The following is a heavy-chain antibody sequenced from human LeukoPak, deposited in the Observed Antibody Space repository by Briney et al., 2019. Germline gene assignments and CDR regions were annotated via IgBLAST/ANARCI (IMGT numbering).Heavy chain of an antibody. V-gene: IGHV3-21*04. D-gene: IGHD1-14*01. Sequence: GGSLRLSCAASGFNFITYSLSWVRQAPGKGLEWVSSISTSSAYISYADSVKGRFTISRDNSKNTLYLEMNSLSPDDTAVYYCARGVEPLAANTLAYWGQGTLVTVSS. CDR1: GFNFITYS. J-gene: IGHJ4*02. CDR2: ISTSSAYI. CDR3: ARGVEPLAANTLAY.